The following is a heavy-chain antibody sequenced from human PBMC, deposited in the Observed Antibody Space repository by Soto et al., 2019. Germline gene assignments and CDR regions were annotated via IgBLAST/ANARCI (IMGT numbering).Heavy chain of an antibody. V-gene: IGHV4-59*01. J-gene: IGHJ6*04. Sequence: SETLSLTCTVSGGSISSYYWSWIRQPPGKGLEWIGYIYYSGSTNYNPSLKSRVTISVDTSKNQFSLKLSSVTAADTAVYYCASLNNWNDGGKGTTVTVSS. CDR3: ASLNNWND. CDR2: IYYSGST. D-gene: IGHD1-1*01. CDR1: GGSISSYY.